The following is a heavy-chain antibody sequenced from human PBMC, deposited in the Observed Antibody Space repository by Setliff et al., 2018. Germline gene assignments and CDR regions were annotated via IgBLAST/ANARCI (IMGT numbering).Heavy chain of an antibody. Sequence: SVKVSCKSSGGTFSSSGITWVRQAPGQGLQWLGRFIPILGATNYAQNFQGRVTNTADESTSTGYMELRSLRSDDTAVYYCARELRSPYWHLDSWGQGTQVTVSS. J-gene: IGHJ5*01. CDR3: ARELRSPYWHLDS. CDR1: GGTFSSSG. D-gene: IGHD3-16*01. CDR2: FIPILGAT. V-gene: IGHV1-69*13.